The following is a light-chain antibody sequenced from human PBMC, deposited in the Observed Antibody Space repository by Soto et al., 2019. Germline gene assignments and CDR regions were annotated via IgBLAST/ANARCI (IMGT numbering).Light chain of an antibody. J-gene: IGKJ1*01. Sequence: EIVLTHSPATLSSFPGDRVTLSCRASQYINTRLAWYQHRPGQAPRLLIYQTSIRAAGIPARFSASGTGTDFTLTISDVQPEDFAVYYCHQRQSWPRTFGQGTKVDXK. CDR1: QYINTR. CDR2: QTS. V-gene: IGKV3-11*01. CDR3: HQRQSWPRT.